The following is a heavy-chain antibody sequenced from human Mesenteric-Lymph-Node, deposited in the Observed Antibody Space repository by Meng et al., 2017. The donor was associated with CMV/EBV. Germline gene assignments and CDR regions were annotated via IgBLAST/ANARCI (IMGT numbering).Heavy chain of an antibody. Sequence: VQLYQWGAGLLKPSETLSVTCAVYGGSFSGYYWNWIRQSPEKGLEWIGEINHSGSTTYNPSFTSRIIISVDTSTNQISLNMSSVTAADTAVYYCARGSSYDILTGYFDYWGQGALVTVSS. J-gene: IGHJ4*02. CDR3: ARGSSYDILTGYFDY. D-gene: IGHD3-9*01. CDR2: INHSGST. CDR1: GGSFSGYY. V-gene: IGHV4-34*01.